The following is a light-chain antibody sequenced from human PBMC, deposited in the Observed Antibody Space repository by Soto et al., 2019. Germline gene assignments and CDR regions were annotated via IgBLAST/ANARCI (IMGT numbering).Light chain of an antibody. CDR2: HAS. Sequence: DIQMTQSPSSLPASVGDRGTITCRASQRISNWLAWYQQKPGPAPKVLIYHASNLQSGVPSRFSGSGSGTEFTLTISSLQPDDFATYYCQQYNSYSFGQGTKVDNK. CDR3: QQYNSYS. CDR1: QRISNW. J-gene: IGKJ1*01. V-gene: IGKV1-5*01.